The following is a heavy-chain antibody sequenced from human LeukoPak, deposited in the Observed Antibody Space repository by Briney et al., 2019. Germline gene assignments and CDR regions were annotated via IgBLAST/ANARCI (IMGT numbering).Heavy chain of an antibody. V-gene: IGHV3-73*01. CDR2: IRSKAHNYAT. Sequence: GGSLRLSCATSGFTFSGCAIHWVRQASEKGLEWVGRIRSKAHNYATAYAASVKGRFTISRDDSKNTAYLQMNSLKTEDTAMYYCTSLQDAVVIPGRWGQGTLVTVSS. J-gene: IGHJ4*02. CDR3: TSLQDAVVIPGR. D-gene: IGHD4-23*01. CDR1: GFTFSGCA.